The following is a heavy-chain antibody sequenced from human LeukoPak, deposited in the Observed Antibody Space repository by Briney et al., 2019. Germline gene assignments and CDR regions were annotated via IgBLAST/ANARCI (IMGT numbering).Heavy chain of an antibody. D-gene: IGHD3-3*01. Sequence: SQTLSLTCTVSGGSISSGGYYWSWIRQHPGKGLEWIGYIYYSGSTYYNPSPKSRVTISVDTSKNQFSLKLSSVTAADTAVYYCARNYDFWSGYYAFDYWGQGTLVTVSS. V-gene: IGHV4-31*03. CDR2: IYYSGST. CDR1: GGSISSGGYY. CDR3: ARNYDFWSGYYAFDY. J-gene: IGHJ4*02.